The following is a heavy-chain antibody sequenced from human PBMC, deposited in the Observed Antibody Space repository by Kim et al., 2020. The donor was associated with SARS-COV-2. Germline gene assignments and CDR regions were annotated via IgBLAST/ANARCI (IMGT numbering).Heavy chain of an antibody. CDR1: GYTFTSYY. D-gene: IGHD3-16*01. Sequence: ASVKVSCKASGYTFTSYYMHWVRQAPGQGLEWMGIINPSGGSTSYAQKFQGRVTMTRDASTSTVYMELSSLRSEDTAVYYCARGVTSSPFNYYYYYYMDVWGKGTTVTVSS. J-gene: IGHJ6*03. CDR2: INPSGGST. CDR3: ARGVTSSPFNYYYYYYMDV. V-gene: IGHV1-46*01.